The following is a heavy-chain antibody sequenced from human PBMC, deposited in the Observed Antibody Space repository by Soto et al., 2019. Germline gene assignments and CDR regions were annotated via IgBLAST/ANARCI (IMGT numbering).Heavy chain of an antibody. D-gene: IGHD3-10*01. CDR1: GYRFAGSG. V-gene: IGHV5-51*01. CDR3: AREDSRGRSWGGFGGLFPNFDY. Sequence: GEPLQISCKGSGYRFAGSGLGWVRQMPGKGLEWMGIIYPSDSDTRYIPLFQGQVTNSADKSINTASLQWSSLKASDTAMHYCAREDSRGRSWGGFGGLFPNFDYWGQGTLVTVSS. J-gene: IGHJ4*02. CDR2: IYPSDSDT.